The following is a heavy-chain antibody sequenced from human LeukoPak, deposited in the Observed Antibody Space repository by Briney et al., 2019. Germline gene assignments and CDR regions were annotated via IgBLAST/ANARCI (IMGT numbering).Heavy chain of an antibody. CDR2: INHSGST. D-gene: IGHD2-21*01. J-gene: IGHJ5*02. CDR3: ATRIRGSGVIAIRGGNNWFDP. Sequence: ASETLSLTCAVYGGSFNGYYWSWIRQPPGKGLEWIGEINHSGSTNYNPSLKSRVTISVDTSKNQFSLKLSSVTAADTAVYYCATRIRGSGVIAIRGGNNWFDPWGQGTLVTVSS. V-gene: IGHV4-34*01. CDR1: GGSFNGYY.